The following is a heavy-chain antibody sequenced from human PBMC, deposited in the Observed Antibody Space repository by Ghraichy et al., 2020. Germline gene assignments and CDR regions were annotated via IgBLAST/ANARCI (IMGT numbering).Heavy chain of an antibody. CDR3: ASKHDSGHYSLNH. CDR2: ISSSGDTM. Sequence: GGSLRLSCAASGFTFSRYTVNWVRQAPGKGLEWISYISSSGDTMYYADSVKGRFTISRDNAKNSLYLQMNSLRDEDAAVYYCASKHDSGHYSLNHWGQGTLVTVSS. D-gene: IGHD3-10*01. CDR1: GFTFSRYT. V-gene: IGHV3-48*02. J-gene: IGHJ4*02.